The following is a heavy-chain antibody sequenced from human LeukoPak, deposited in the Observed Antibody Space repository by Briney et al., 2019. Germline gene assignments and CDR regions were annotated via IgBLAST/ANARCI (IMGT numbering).Heavy chain of an antibody. Sequence: GGSLRLSCAASVLIVSSSYMSWVRQAPGKGLEGVSVIYSGGGTYHADSVKGRFTISRDNAKNTLYLQMNSLRAEDTAVYYCSRGVGATDSWGQGTLVTVSS. D-gene: IGHD1-26*01. CDR1: VLIVSSSY. CDR2: IYSGGGT. V-gene: IGHV3-53*01. CDR3: SRGVGATDS. J-gene: IGHJ4*02.